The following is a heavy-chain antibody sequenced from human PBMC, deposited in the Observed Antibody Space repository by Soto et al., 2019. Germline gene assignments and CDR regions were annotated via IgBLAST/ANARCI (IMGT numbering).Heavy chain of an antibody. V-gene: IGHV4-39*01. CDR3: ARHPSYSGYDTVPVDTPDQNDY. Sequence: SETLSLTCTVSGGSISSSSYYWGWIRQPPGKGLEWIGSIYYSGSTYYNPSLKSRVTISVDTSKNQFSLKLSSVTAADTAVYYCARHPSYSGYDTVPVDTPDQNDYWGQGTLVTVSS. CDR1: GGSISSSSYY. CDR2: IYYSGST. J-gene: IGHJ4*02. D-gene: IGHD5-12*01.